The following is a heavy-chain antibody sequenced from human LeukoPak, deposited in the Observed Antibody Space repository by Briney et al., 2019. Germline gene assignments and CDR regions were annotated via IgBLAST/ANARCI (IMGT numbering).Heavy chain of an antibody. CDR3: ARVGYYYDSSGYYYYFDY. CDR1: GFTFSSYS. V-gene: IGHV3-21*01. CDR2: ISSSSSHI. D-gene: IGHD3-22*01. Sequence: GGSLRLSCAASGFTFSSYSMNWVRQAPGKGLEWVSSISSSSSHIYYADSVKGRFTISRDNAKNSLYLQMNSLRAEDTAVYYCARVGYYYDSSGYYYYFDYWGQGTLVTVSS. J-gene: IGHJ4*02.